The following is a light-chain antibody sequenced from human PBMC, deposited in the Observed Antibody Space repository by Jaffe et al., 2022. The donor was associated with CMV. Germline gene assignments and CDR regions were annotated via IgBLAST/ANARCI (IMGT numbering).Light chain of an antibody. Sequence: QSVLTQPPSVSAAPGQKVTISCSGSSSNIGNNYVSWYQQLPGTAPKLLIHENYKRPSGIPDRFSGSKSGTSATLGITGLQTGDEADYYCGTWDSSLSAVVFGGGTKLTVL. J-gene: IGLJ2*01. V-gene: IGLV1-51*02. CDR3: GTWDSSLSAVV. CDR2: ENY. CDR1: SSNIGNNY.